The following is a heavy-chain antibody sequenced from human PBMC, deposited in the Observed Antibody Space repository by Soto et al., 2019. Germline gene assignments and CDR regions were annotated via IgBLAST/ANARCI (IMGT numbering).Heavy chain of an antibody. Sequence: EVQLVESGGGLVQPGRSLRLSCAASGFTFDDYVMHWVRRAPGKGLEWVSGISSNSGSIDYADSVKGRFTISSDNAKNSLYLHMNCLRADNTALYYCAKEAGRRGAEHLHHWGQGTLVIVSS. V-gene: IGHV3-9*01. CDR2: ISSNSGSI. J-gene: IGHJ1*01. D-gene: IGHD3-10*01. CDR3: AKEAGRRGAEHLHH. CDR1: GFTFDDYV.